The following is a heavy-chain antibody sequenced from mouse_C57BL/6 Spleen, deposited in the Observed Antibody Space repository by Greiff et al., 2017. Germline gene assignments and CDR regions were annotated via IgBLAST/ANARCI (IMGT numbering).Heavy chain of an antibody. CDR1: GYTFTSYG. CDR3: AGITTDFDY. D-gene: IGHD1-1*01. CDR2: IYPRSGNT. V-gene: IGHV1-81*01. J-gene: IGHJ2*01. Sequence: VKLMESGAELARPGASVKLSCKASGYTFTSYGISWVKQRTGQGLEWIGEIYPRSGNTYYNEKFKGKATLTADKSSSTAYMELRSLTSEDSAVYFCAGITTDFDYWGQGTTLTVSS.